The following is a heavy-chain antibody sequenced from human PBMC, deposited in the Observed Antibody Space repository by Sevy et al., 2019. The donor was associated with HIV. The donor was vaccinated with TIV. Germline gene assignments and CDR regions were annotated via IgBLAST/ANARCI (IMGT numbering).Heavy chain of an antibody. Sequence: GGSLRLSCIGSGFSFSYYGIHWVRQSPGKGLDWVALISHDGINEYYADSVKGRFTISRDNSKNTVYVEMNSLRNEDTAIYFCANAYSGRYSHSYLYALDVWGQGTTVTVSS. V-gene: IGHV3-30*18. CDR2: ISHDGINE. CDR3: ANAYSGRYSHSYLYALDV. D-gene: IGHD1-26*01. CDR1: GFSFSYYG. J-gene: IGHJ6*02.